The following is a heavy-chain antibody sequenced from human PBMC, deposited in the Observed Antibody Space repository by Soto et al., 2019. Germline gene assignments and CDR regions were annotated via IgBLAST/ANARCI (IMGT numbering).Heavy chain of an antibody. CDR2: IKTDGSST. CDR1: GFTFSSYW. CDR3: ARVGVGHYEFDY. D-gene: IGHD3-16*01. Sequence: EVQLVESGGALVQPGGSLRLSCAASGFTFSSYWMHWVRQAPGEGLVWVSRIKTDGSSTSYADSVKGRFTISRDNAKNMMYLQMNSLRAEDTAVYYCARVGVGHYEFDYWGQGTRVTVSS. J-gene: IGHJ4*02. V-gene: IGHV3-74*01.